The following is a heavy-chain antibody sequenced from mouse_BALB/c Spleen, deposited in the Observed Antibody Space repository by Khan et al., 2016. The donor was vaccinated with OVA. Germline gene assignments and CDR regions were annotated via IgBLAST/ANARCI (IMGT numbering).Heavy chain of an antibody. CDR1: GYSITTDYA. J-gene: IGHJ2*01. Sequence: EVQLQESGPGLVKPSQSLSLTCTVTGYSITTDYAWNWIRQFPGKKLEWMGFISYSGNTKYNPSLKSRISITRDTSKNQFFLQLKSVTTEDTARYNGARVYGGDVENWGQGTTLTVSS. V-gene: IGHV3-2*02. CDR2: ISYSGNT. D-gene: IGHD1-1*02. CDR3: ARVYGGDVEN.